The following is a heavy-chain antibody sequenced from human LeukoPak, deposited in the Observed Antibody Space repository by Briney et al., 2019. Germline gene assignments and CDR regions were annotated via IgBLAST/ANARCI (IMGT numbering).Heavy chain of an antibody. J-gene: IGHJ4*01. D-gene: IGHD6-25*01. CDR2: IYSSGST. CDR3: AKSGGYGLIDY. CDR1: GFTFSSYSMN. V-gene: IGHV4-59*05. Sequence: GSLRLSCAASGFTFSSYSMNWVRQAPGKGLEWIGSIYSSGSTYYNSSLKSRVTISIDTSKNQVSLKMSSVTAADTAVYYCAKSGGYGLIDYWGQGTLVTVSS.